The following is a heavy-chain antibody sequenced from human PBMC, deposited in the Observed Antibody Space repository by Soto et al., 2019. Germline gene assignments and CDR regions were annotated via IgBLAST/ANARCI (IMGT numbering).Heavy chain of an antibody. CDR2: ISWNSGSI. CDR3: VKGKYNWNDGNYFDY. V-gene: IGHV3-9*01. D-gene: IGHD1-20*01. CDR1: GFTFDDYA. Sequence: EVQLVESGGGLVQPGRSLRLSCAASGFTFDDYAMHWVRQAPGKGLEWVSGISWNSGSIGYADSVKGRFTISRDNAKNSLYLQMNSLRAEDTALYYCVKGKYNWNDGNYFDYWGQGTLVTVSS. J-gene: IGHJ4*02.